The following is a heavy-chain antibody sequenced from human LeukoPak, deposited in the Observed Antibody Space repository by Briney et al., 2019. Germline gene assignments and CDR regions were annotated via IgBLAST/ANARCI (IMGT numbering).Heavy chain of an antibody. CDR1: GYSFTSYW. CDR3: ARLGPMIRGVITPFDF. V-gene: IGHV5-51*01. CDR2: IYPGDSDT. D-gene: IGHD3-10*01. J-gene: IGHJ4*02. Sequence: GESLKISCKGSGYSFTSYWIGWVRQMPGKGLEWIGIIYPGDSDTRYNPSFQGQVTISADKSITTAYLQWSSLKASDTAMYYCARLGPMIRGVITPFDFWGQGTLVTVSS.